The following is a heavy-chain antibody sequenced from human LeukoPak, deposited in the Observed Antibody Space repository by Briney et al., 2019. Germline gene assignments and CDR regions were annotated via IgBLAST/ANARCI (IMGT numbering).Heavy chain of an antibody. Sequence: PGGSLRLSCAASGFILSNYWMSWVRQAPGKGLEWVSSISSTSAYIYYAESVKGRFSISRDNVDNVVHLQMSSLTNEDTAVYYCARVAVAGPTGWFDSWGQGTLVTVSS. CDR2: ISSTSAYI. D-gene: IGHD6-19*01. CDR3: ARVAVAGPTGWFDS. J-gene: IGHJ5*01. V-gene: IGHV3-21*01. CDR1: GFILSNYW.